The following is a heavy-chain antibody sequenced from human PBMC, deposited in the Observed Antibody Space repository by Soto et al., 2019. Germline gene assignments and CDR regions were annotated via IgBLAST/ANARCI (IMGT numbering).Heavy chain of an antibody. D-gene: IGHD6-6*01. CDR3: ARRGGSSSGYYYYAMDV. CDR2: IYSNGDT. CDR1: SDSMNSGGYY. Sequence: SETLSLTCSVSSDSMNSGGYYWSWIRQHPGKGLEWIGYIYSNGDTYYNPSLKSRVTISVDTSKNQFSLNLTSVTAADTAVYYCARRGGSSSGYYYYAMDVWGQGTTVTVS. V-gene: IGHV4-31*03. J-gene: IGHJ6*02.